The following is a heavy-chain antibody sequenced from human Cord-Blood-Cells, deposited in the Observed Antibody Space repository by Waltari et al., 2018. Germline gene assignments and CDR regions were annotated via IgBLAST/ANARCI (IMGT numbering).Heavy chain of an antibody. V-gene: IGHV1-3*01. CDR3: ARGGDYGDYAEYVQH. Sequence: QVQLVQSGAEVKKPGASVKVSCKASGYTFTSYAMHWVRQAPGQRLEWLGGIDAGKGNTKYSQKFQGRGTITRDTSASTAHMELSSLRAEDAAVYYCARGGDYGDYAEYVQHCGQGTLVTVS. J-gene: IGHJ1*01. D-gene: IGHD4-17*01. CDR2: IDAGKGNT. CDR1: GYTFTSYA.